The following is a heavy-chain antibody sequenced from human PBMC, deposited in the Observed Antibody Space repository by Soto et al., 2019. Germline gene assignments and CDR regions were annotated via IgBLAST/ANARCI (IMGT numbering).Heavy chain of an antibody. J-gene: IGHJ5*02. CDR1: RRSISSCGYS. Sequence: TPSLTCAVSRRSISSCGYSWSWIRQPPGKGLEWIGYIYHSGSTYYNPSLKSRVTISVDRSKNQFSLKLSSVTAADTAVYYCARVPGPWGQGTLVTVSS. D-gene: IGHD7-27*01. CDR3: ARVPGP. V-gene: IGHV4-30-2*01. CDR2: IYHSGST.